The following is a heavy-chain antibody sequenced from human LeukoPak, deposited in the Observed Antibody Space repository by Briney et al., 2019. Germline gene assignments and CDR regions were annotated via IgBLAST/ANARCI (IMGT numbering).Heavy chain of an antibody. D-gene: IGHD6-13*01. CDR1: GFTFSSYA. J-gene: IGHJ6*04. CDR3: ARGGAVAGIMDV. Sequence: SGGSLRLSCAASGFTFSSYAMHWVRQAPGKGLVWVSRINSDGSSTTYADSVKGRFTISRDNAKNTLYLQMNSLRAEDTAVYYCARGGAVAGIMDVWGKGTTVTVSS. V-gene: IGHV3-74*01. CDR2: INSDGSST.